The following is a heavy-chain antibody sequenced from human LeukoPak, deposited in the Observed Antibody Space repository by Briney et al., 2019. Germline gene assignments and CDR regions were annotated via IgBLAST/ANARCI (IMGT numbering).Heavy chain of an antibody. CDR1: GFTFSSYG. D-gene: IGHD4-17*01. Sequence: PGRSLRLSCAASGFTFSSYGMHWVRQAPGKGLEWVAVILYDGSNKYYADSVKGRFTISRDNTKNTLYLQMNSLRAEDTAVYYCAKHPTRYGDYPDYWGQGTLVTVSS. V-gene: IGHV3-30*18. CDR3: AKHPTRYGDYPDY. CDR2: ILYDGSNK. J-gene: IGHJ4*02.